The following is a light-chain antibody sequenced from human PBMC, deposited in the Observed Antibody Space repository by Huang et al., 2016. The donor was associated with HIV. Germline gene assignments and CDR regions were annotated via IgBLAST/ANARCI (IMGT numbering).Light chain of an antibody. J-gene: IGKJ1*01. CDR1: QSVGSNF. V-gene: IGKV3-20*01. CDR3: QQYTKSPPT. Sequence: DIVLTQYPGTLSLSPGERAPLSCRASQSVGSNFLGWYKQKPGQAPRLLIYDASYIAACIPARFSGSGSGTDFTLTISRLDPEYFAVYYCQQYTKSPPTFGQGTKVEI. CDR2: DAS.